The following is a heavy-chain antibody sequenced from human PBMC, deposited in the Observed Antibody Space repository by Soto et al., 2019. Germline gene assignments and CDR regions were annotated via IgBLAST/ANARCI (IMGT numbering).Heavy chain of an antibody. CDR3: AKDPLTVTPYFDY. CDR2: ISGSGDNT. J-gene: IGHJ4*02. CDR1: GFTFSNYA. Sequence: GTLRLSCAASGFTFSNYAMSWVRQAPGKGLEWVSTISGSGDNTDYVDSVKGRCTISRDNSKNTLYLQMNSLRAEDTAVYYCAKDPLTVTPYFDYWGQGTLVTVSS. D-gene: IGHD4-17*01. V-gene: IGHV3-23*01.